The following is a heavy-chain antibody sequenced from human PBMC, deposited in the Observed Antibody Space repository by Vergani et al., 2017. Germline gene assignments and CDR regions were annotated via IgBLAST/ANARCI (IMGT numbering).Heavy chain of an antibody. CDR1: GFSLNTRGVS. CDR3: VYRKTGCGTTGCFYPFYYYYYMDV. V-gene: IGHV2-5*04. Sequence: QITLKESGPTLVKPTQTLTLTCTFSGFSLNTRGVSVAWIRQPPGKALDWLALIYWNDDQHYSPSLNNRVTITKDTSKNQVVLTMTNMDYVDTGTYYCVYRKTGCGTTGCFYPFYYYYYMDVWGTGTTVTVSS. J-gene: IGHJ6*03. CDR2: IYWNDDQ. D-gene: IGHD1-7*01.